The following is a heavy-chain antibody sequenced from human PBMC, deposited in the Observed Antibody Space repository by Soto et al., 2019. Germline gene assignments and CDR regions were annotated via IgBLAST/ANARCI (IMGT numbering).Heavy chain of an antibody. CDR3: ARGDYGTGGYPFPYFDY. CDR1: GYSLTGSY. CDR2: INPDSGAT. J-gene: IGHJ4*02. V-gene: IGHV1-2*02. D-gene: IGHD2-8*02. Sequence: HEHLVQSGAEVKRPGASLKVSCKAPGYSLTGSYIHGVRQAPGQGLEWMGWINPDSGATNYAQNFQGRVTLTSDTSISTASMDLTSLTSDDTAVYYCARGDYGTGGYPFPYFDYWGQGTLVIVSS.